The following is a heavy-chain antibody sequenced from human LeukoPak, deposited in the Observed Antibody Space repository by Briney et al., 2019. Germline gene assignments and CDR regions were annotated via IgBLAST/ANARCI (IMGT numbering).Heavy chain of an antibody. D-gene: IGHD3-9*01. CDR2: VSSYNGDT. V-gene: IGHV1-18*01. CDR1: GYTFNNYG. CDR3: AKDWHILTGRNCFDP. Sequence: ASVKVSCKASGYTFNNYGISWVRQAPGQGLEWMGWVSSYNGDTNYAQKFQGRVTMSTDTSTSTAYMELRSLRFDDTAIYYCAKDWHILTGRNCFDPWGQGTLVTVSS. J-gene: IGHJ5*02.